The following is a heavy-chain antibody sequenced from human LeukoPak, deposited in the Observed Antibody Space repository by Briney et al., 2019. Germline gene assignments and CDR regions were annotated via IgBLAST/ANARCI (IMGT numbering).Heavy chain of an antibody. CDR2: ISSSSSTI. J-gene: IGHJ4*02. D-gene: IGHD3-10*01. CDR3: AKGWFGELFTLYYFDY. CDR1: GFTFSSYG. V-gene: IGHV3-48*01. Sequence: GGSLRLSCAASGFTFSSYGMTWVRQAPGKGLEWVSYISSSSSTIYYADSVKGRFTISRDNAKNSLYLQMNSLRAEDTAVYYCAKGWFGELFTLYYFDYWGQGTLVTVSS.